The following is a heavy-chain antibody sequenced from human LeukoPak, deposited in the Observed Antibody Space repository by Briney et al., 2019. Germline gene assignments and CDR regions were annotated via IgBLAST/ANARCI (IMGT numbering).Heavy chain of an antibody. CDR2: IYTSGST. J-gene: IGHJ4*02. CDR3: ARDRDLIAAAGTEGFDY. V-gene: IGHV4-4*07. D-gene: IGHD6-13*01. CDR1: GGSISSYY. Sequence: PSETLSLTCTVSGGSISSYYWSWIRQPAGKGLEWIGRIYTSGSTNYNPSLKSRVTMSVDTSKNQFSLKLSSVTAADTAVYYCARDRDLIAAAGTEGFDYWGQGTLVTVSS.